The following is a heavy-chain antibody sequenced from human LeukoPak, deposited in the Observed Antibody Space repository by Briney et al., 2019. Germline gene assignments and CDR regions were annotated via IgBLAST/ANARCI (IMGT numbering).Heavy chain of an antibody. CDR2: ISSNGGST. J-gene: IGHJ4*02. Sequence: GGSLRLSCAASGFTFSSYEMNWVRQAPGKGLEYVSAISSNGGSTYYANSVKGRFTISRDNSKNTLYLQMGSLRAEDMAVYYCARVRYGDGYNDYWGQGTLVTVSS. D-gene: IGHD5-24*01. V-gene: IGHV3-64*01. CDR3: ARVRYGDGYNDY. CDR1: GFTFSSYE.